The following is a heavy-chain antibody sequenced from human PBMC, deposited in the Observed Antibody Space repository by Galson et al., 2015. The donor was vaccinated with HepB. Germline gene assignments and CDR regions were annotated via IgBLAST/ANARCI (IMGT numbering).Heavy chain of an antibody. J-gene: IGHJ4*02. CDR2: MNPNSGYT. CDR1: GYTFNDYD. V-gene: IGHV1-8*01. D-gene: IGHD5-18*01. Sequence: SVKVSCKASGYTFNDYDIHWVRQATGQGLEWMGWMNPNSGYTDYAQQFQGRVTMTRSTSVTTAYMELTSLRSGDTAVYYCARMNYSASYDYWGQGTLVTVPP. CDR3: ARMNYSASYDY.